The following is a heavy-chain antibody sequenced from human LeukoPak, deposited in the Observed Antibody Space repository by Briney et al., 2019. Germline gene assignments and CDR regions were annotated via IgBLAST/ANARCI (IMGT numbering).Heavy chain of an antibody. CDR1: GGTFSSYA. CDR3: AREDYDSSGQHTYYFDY. V-gene: IGHV1-69*05. J-gene: IGHJ4*02. CDR2: IIPIFGTA. D-gene: IGHD3-22*01. Sequence: SVKVSCKASGGTFSSYAISWVRQAPGRGLEWMGRIIPIFGTANYAQKFQGRVTITTDESTSTAYMELSSLRSEDTAVYYCAREDYDSSGQHTYYFDYWGQGTLVTVSS.